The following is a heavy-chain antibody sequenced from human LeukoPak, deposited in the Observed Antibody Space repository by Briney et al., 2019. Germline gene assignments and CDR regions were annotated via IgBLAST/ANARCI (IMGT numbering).Heavy chain of an antibody. CDR2: IYTSGST. Sequence: SETLSLTCTVSGGSISSYYWSWIRQPPGKGLEWIGYIYTSGSTNYNPSLKSRVTISVDTSKNQFSLKLSSVTAADTAVYYCARGLRYDSSGYYHRRYNWFDPWGQGTLVTVSS. CDR3: ARGLRYDSSGYYHRRYNWFDP. CDR1: GGSISSYY. V-gene: IGHV4-4*09. J-gene: IGHJ5*02. D-gene: IGHD3-22*01.